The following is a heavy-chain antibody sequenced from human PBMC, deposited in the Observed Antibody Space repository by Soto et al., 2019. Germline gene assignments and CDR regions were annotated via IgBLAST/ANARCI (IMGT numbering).Heavy chain of an antibody. Sequence: QVQLQESGPGLVQPSETLSLTCTVSGGSITGYYWSWIRQPPGKGPEWIGNIHYSGSTNYTPTLRGRVNISVDTSKNQFSLKLSSVTAAETAVYYCARHSYYSNPLQFDPWGQGTLVTVSS. CDR3: ARHSYYSNPLQFDP. CDR2: IHYSGST. D-gene: IGHD4-4*01. CDR1: GGSITGYY. V-gene: IGHV4-59*08. J-gene: IGHJ5*02.